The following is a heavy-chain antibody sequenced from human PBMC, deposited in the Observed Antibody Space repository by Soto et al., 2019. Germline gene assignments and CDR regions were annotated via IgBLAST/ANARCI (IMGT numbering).Heavy chain of an antibody. J-gene: IGHJ6*02. D-gene: IGHD2-15*01. Sequence: EVQLVESAGGLVKPGGSLRLSWVASGFFFNEAWMNWVRQAPGQGLEWVGRIKTSAGGGATNYAAPVQGRFTISRDDSKNTLYLHMNSLRTEDTAIYYCTTGSVEGIWGQGTTVIVSS. CDR1: GFFFNEAW. CDR3: TTGSVEGI. CDR2: IKTSAGGGAT. V-gene: IGHV3-15*07.